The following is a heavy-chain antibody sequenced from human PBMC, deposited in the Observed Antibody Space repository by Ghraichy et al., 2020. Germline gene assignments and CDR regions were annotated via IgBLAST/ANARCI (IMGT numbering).Heavy chain of an antibody. CDR3: ATVFDC. Sequence: GGSLRLSCVVSGFPLSSNCMHWVRQAPGKGLVWVSRIDDAGSGTSYADSVKGRFTVSRDDTRITVYLQMTSLRAEDTAVDYCATVFDCWGQGALVTVSS. CDR1: GFPLSSNC. V-gene: IGHV3-74*01. CDR2: IDDAGSGT. J-gene: IGHJ4*02.